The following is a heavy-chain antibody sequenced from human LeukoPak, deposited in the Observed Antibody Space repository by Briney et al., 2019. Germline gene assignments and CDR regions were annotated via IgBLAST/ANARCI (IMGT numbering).Heavy chain of an antibody. Sequence: PGGSLRLSCAASGFTFDDYTMHWVRQAPGKGLEWVSLISWDGGSTYYADSVKGRFTISRDNSKNSLYLQMNSLRTEDTALYYCQKAPSIYCSGGSCYPYYVMDFWGKGTTVTVPS. CDR2: ISWDGGST. J-gene: IGHJ6*04. CDR3: QKAPSIYCSGGSCYPYYVMDF. D-gene: IGHD2-15*01. V-gene: IGHV3-43*01. CDR1: GFTFDDYT.